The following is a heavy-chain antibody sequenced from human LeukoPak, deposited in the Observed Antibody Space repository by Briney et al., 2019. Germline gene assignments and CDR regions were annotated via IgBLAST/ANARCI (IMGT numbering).Heavy chain of an antibody. CDR1: GFTFSNYW. J-gene: IGHJ4*02. V-gene: IGHV3-7*05. CDR3: ATTGQLSF. Sequence: PGGSLRLSCAASGFTFSNYWMTWVRQAPGKGLEWVANIKYDGSDKYYVDSVRGRFSISRDNAKNSLYLQMNSLRAEDTAVYYCATTGQLSFWGQGTLVTVSS. CDR2: IKYDGSDK. D-gene: IGHD4-17*01.